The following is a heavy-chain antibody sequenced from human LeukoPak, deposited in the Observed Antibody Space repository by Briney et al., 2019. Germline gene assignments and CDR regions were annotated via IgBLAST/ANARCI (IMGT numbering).Heavy chain of an antibody. CDR2: IYYSGST. J-gene: IGHJ3*02. V-gene: IGHV4-59*01. D-gene: IGHD3-9*01. CDR3: ATHYDILTGAAFDI. Sequence: SETLSLTCTVSGGSISSYYWSWIRRPPGKGLEWIGYIYYSGSTNYNPSLKSRVTISVDTSKNQFSLKLSSVTAADTAVYYCATHYDILTGAAFDIWGQGTMVTVSS. CDR1: GGSISSYY.